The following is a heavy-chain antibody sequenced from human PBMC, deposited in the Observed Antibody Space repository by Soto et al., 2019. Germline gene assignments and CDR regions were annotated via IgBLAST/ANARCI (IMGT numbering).Heavy chain of an antibody. CDR3: ARQRAARPYYYMDV. D-gene: IGHD6-6*01. Sequence: SETLSLTCTVSGGSISSSSYYWGWIRQPPGKGLEWIGSIYYSGSTYYNPSLKSRVTISVDTSKNQFSLKLSSVTAADTAVYYCARQRAARPYYYMDVWGKGTTVTVSS. CDR1: GGSISSSSYY. CDR2: IYYSGST. J-gene: IGHJ6*03. V-gene: IGHV4-39*01.